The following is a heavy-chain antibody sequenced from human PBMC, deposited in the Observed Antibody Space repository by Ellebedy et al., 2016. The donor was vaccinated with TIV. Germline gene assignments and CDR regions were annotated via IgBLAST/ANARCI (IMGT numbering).Heavy chain of an antibody. J-gene: IGHJ4*02. CDR1: GYTFTGYY. V-gene: IGHV1-69*13. D-gene: IGHD6-19*01. CDR2: IIPIFGTA. CDR3: AESVAGTGYFDY. Sequence: SVKVSCXASGYTFTGYYMHWVRQAPGQGLEWMGGIIPIFGTANYAQKFQGRVTITADESTSTAYMELSSLRSEDTAVYYCAESVAGTGYFDYWGQGTLVTVSS.